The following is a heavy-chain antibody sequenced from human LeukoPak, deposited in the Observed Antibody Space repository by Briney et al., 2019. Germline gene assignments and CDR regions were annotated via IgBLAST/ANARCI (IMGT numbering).Heavy chain of an antibody. CDR3: ARALGSSSWYQPLDYFDY. CDR2: IIPIFGTA. CDR1: GGTFSSYA. Sequence: VASVKVSCKASGGTFSSYAISWVRQAPGQGLEWMGGIIPIFGTANYAQKFQGRVTITADESTSTAYMELSSLRSEDTAVYYCARALGSSSWYQPLDYFDYWGQGTLVTVSS. J-gene: IGHJ4*02. V-gene: IGHV1-69*13. D-gene: IGHD6-13*01.